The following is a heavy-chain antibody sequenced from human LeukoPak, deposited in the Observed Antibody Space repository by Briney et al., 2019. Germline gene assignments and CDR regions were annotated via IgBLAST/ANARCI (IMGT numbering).Heavy chain of an antibody. CDR1: GGSISSGGYS. D-gene: IGHD2-2*01. J-gene: IGHJ5*02. CDR2: IYHSGST. Sequence: SETLSLTCAVSGGSISSGGYSWSWIRQPPGKGLEWIGYIYHSGSTYYNPSLKSRVTISVDRSKNQFSLKLSSVTAADTAVYYCARTQDIVVVPAAMPPVDPRGQGTLVTVSS. V-gene: IGHV4-30-2*01. CDR3: ARTQDIVVVPAAMPPVDP.